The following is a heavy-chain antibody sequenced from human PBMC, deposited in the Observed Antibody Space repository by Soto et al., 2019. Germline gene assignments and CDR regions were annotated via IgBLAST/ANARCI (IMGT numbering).Heavy chain of an antibody. CDR1: GFTFSSYS. J-gene: IGHJ6*03. CDR2: ISSSSSYI. CDR3: ARGIVGGWGLGYYMDV. Sequence: GGSLRLSCAASGFTFSSYSMNWVRQAPGKGLEWVSSISSSSSYIYYADSVKGRFTISRDNAKNSLYLQMNSLRAEDTAVYYCARGIVGGWGLGYYMDVWGKGTTVTVSS. V-gene: IGHV3-21*01. D-gene: IGHD6-19*01.